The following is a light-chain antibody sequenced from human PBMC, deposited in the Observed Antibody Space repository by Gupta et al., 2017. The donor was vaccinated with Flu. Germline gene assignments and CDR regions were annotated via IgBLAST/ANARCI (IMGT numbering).Light chain of an antibody. J-gene: IGLJ3*02. CDR1: SGHINYI. V-gene: IGLV4-60*03. Sequence: QPVLTHSSSASASLGSSVKLTCTLSSGHINYIIAWHQQQPGKAPRFLMKLEGSGSYNKGSGVPDRFSGSSSGADRYLTVSNLQSEDEADYYCETWDSDSWVFGGGTTLTVL. CDR2: LEGSGSY. CDR3: ETWDSDSWV.